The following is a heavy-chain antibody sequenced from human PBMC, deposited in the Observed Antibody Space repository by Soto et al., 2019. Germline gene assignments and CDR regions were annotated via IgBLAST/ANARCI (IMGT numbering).Heavy chain of an antibody. J-gene: IGHJ4*02. CDR1: GFTFTSSA. CDR2: IVVGSGNT. D-gene: IGHD5-18*01. CDR3: AAIGYSYGNFDY. Sequence: QMQLVQSGPEVKKPGTSVKVSCKASGFTFTSSAVQWVRQARGQRLEWIGWIVVGSGNTNYAQKFQERVTITRDMSTSTAYMEPSSLRFEDTAVYYCAAIGYSYGNFDYWGQGTLVTVSS. V-gene: IGHV1-58*01.